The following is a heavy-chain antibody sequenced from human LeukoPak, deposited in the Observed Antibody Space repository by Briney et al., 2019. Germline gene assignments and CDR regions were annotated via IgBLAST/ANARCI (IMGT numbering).Heavy chain of an antibody. D-gene: IGHD4-17*01. V-gene: IGHV3-7*01. CDR1: GFTFSSYW. J-gene: IGHJ3*02. CDR2: IKPDGSEK. Sequence: GGSLRLSCAASGFTFSSYWMIWVRQAPGKGLEWVANIKPDGSEKYCVDSVKGRFTISRDNAKKSLYLQMNSLRAEDTAVYYCARGDFNDYGDYVDAFEIWGQGTMVTVSA. CDR3: ARGDFNDYGDYVDAFEI.